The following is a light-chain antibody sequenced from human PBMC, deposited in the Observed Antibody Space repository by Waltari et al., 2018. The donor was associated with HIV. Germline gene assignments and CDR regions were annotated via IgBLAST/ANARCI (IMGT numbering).Light chain of an antibody. CDR3: QQYYNWPLT. J-gene: IGKJ4*01. V-gene: IGKV3-15*01. CDR1: QSVSSN. CDR2: GAS. Sequence: EIVMTQSPATVSLSPGERATLSCRASQSVSSNLAWYQQKPGQAPRLLIYGASTRATGIPARFGGGGSGTEFTLTISGLQSEDFAVYYCQQYYNWPLTFGGGTKVEIK.